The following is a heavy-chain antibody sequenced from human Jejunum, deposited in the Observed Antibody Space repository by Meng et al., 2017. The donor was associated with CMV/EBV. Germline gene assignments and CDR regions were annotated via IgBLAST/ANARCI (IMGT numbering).Heavy chain of an antibody. Sequence: SVPSGDYFWSWIRQPSGKGLEFIGHIYYNGITNYNPSLNGRVTMSVDTSKNQISLTLTSVTAADTAVYYCARGPPVRLVNAGRWFDPWGQGTLVTVSS. V-gene: IGHV4-61*08. D-gene: IGHD2-21*01. J-gene: IGHJ5*02. CDR3: ARGPPVRLVNAGRWFDP. CDR2: IYYNGIT. CDR1: SVPSGDYF.